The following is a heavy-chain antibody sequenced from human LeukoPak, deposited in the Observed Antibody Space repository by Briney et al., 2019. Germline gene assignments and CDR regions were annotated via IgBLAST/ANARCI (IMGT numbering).Heavy chain of an antibody. V-gene: IGHV1-69*13. CDR1: GGTFSSYA. D-gene: IGHD3-22*01. Sequence: VASVKVSCKASGGTFSSYAISWVRQAPGQGLEWMGGIIPIFGTAIYAQKFQGRVTITADESTSTAYMELSSLRSEDTAVYYCARGTDYYDSSGPGYFDYWGQGTLVTVSS. CDR2: IIPIFGTA. J-gene: IGHJ4*02. CDR3: ARGTDYYDSSGPGYFDY.